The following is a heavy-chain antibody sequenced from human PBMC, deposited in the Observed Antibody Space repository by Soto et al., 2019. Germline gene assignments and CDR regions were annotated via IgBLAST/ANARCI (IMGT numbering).Heavy chain of an antibody. CDR2: INHRGSS. CDR3: ERYDNRNSLYGMDV. D-gene: IGHD1-7*01. CDR1: GGSLSGYY. Sequence: SETLSLTCAVNGGSLSGYYWSWIRQSPGKGLEWIGEINHRGSSDYNPSLKSRVTLSIDASMNHVTLELTSVTAADTAVYYCERYDNRNSLYGMDVWGQGTAVTVSS. V-gene: IGHV4-34*01. J-gene: IGHJ6*02.